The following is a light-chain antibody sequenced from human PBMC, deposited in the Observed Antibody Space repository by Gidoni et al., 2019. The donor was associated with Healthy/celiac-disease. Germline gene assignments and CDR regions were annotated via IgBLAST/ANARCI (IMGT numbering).Light chain of an antibody. Sequence: SYELTQPPSVSVSPGQTARITCSGDALPQKYAYWYQQKSGQAPVLVIYEDSNRPSGIPEIFSGSSSGTMATLTISGAQVEDEADYYCYSTDSSGEAVFGGGTKLTVL. CDR2: EDS. CDR1: ALPQKY. J-gene: IGLJ2*01. CDR3: YSTDSSGEAV. V-gene: IGLV3-10*01.